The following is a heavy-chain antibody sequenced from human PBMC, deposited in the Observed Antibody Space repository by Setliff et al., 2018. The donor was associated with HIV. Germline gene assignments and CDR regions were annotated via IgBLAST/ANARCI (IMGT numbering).Heavy chain of an antibody. CDR1: GGSFSGYY. J-gene: IGHJ4*02. CDR2: INHSGST. V-gene: IGHV4-34*01. Sequence: SETLSLTCAVYGGSFSGYYWSWIRQPPGKGLEWIGEINHSGSTNYNPSLKSRVTISVDTSKNQFSLKLSSVTAADTAVYYCARDEQWLVLYWGQGILVTVSS. D-gene: IGHD6-19*01. CDR3: ARDEQWLVLY.